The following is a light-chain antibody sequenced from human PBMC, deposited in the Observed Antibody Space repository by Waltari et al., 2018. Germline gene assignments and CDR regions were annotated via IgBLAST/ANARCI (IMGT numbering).Light chain of an antibody. CDR1: QSVSSSH. Sequence: IVLTQSPGNLSLSPGERATLSCRASQSVSSSHIVWYQQKPGQAPRLLIYGASTRATGIPDRFSGSGSGTDFTLTISRLEPEDFEVYYCQHYDNSHPLTFGGGTKVEI. CDR3: QHYDNSHPLT. V-gene: IGKV3-20*01. J-gene: IGKJ4*01. CDR2: GAS.